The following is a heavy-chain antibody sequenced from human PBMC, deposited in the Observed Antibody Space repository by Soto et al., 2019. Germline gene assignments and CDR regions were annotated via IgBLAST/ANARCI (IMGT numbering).Heavy chain of an antibody. CDR3: ALPGAMIVVVTSGLVS. Sequence: QVQLVESGGGVVQPGRSLRLSCAASGFTFSSYAMHWVRQAPGKGLEWVAVISYDGSNKYYADSVKGRFTISRDNSKNPLYLPMNSLRAEDTAVYYCALPGAMIVVVTSGLVSWGQGTLVTVSS. J-gene: IGHJ5*02. D-gene: IGHD3-22*01. CDR1: GFTFSSYA. V-gene: IGHV3-30-3*01. CDR2: ISYDGSNK.